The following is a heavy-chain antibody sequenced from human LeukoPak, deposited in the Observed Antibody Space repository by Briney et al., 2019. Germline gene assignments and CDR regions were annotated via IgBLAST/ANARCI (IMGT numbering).Heavy chain of an antibody. Sequence: SETLSLTCTASGGSISSYYWSWIRQPPGKGPDWIAYVHNNGETKHNPSLKSRDTISVDTPNNQISLRLSSVTAADTAMYYCARQPAATAAFDIWGLGTMVTVSS. CDR2: VHNNGET. D-gene: IGHD5-18*01. V-gene: IGHV4-59*08. CDR3: ARQPAATAAFDI. J-gene: IGHJ3*02. CDR1: GGSISSYY.